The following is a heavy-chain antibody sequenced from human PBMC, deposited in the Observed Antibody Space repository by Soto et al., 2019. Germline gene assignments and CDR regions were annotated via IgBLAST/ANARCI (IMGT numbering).Heavy chain of an antibody. CDR1: GFSFRSYG. Sequence: PGGSLRLSCAASGFSFRSYGMHWVRQAPGKGLEWEAVIWYDGSNKYYADSVRGRFTISRDNSENTLYLQMNSLRAEDTAVYYCARDLLGYSYGWSDAFDIWGQGTMVTVSS. CDR3: ARDLLGYSYGWSDAFDI. D-gene: IGHD5-18*01. CDR2: IWYDGSNK. V-gene: IGHV3-33*01. J-gene: IGHJ3*02.